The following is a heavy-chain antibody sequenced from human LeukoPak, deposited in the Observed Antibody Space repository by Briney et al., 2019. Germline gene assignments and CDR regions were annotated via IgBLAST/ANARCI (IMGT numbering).Heavy chain of an antibody. Sequence: GGSLRLSCAASGFTFSSYGMHWVRQAPGKGLEWVAVISYDGSNKYYADSVKGRFTISRDNSKNTLYLQMNSLRAEDTAVYYCAKDFGGDYGDAFDIWGQGTMVTVSS. J-gene: IGHJ3*02. CDR3: AKDFGGDYGDAFDI. V-gene: IGHV3-30*18. CDR1: GFTFSSYG. D-gene: IGHD4/OR15-4a*01. CDR2: ISYDGSNK.